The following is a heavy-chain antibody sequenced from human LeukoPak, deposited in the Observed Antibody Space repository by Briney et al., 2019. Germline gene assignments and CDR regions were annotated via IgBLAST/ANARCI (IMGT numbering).Heavy chain of an antibody. CDR3: ARDRPTLWFGEGNWFDP. J-gene: IGHJ5*02. Sequence: SETLSLTCTVSGGSISSYYWSLIRQPPGKGLEWIGYIYYSGSTNYNPSLKSRVTISVDTSKNQFSLKLSSVTAADTAVYYCARDRPTLWFGEGNWFDPWGQGTLVTVSS. V-gene: IGHV4-59*01. D-gene: IGHD3-10*01. CDR2: IYYSGST. CDR1: GGSISSYY.